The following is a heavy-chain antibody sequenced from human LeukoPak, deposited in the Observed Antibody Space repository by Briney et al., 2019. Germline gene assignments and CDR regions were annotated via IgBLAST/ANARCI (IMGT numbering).Heavy chain of an antibody. CDR3: ARAAFSYGSGSYSTYYYYMDV. CDR2: INPSGGST. V-gene: IGHV1-46*01. CDR1: GYTFTSYY. Sequence: ASVKVSCKASGYTFTSYYMHWVRQAPGQGLEWMGIINPSGGSTSYAQKFQGRVTMTRDMSTSTVYMELSSLRSEDTAVYYCARAAFSYGSGSYSTYYYYMDVWGKGTTVTISS. J-gene: IGHJ6*03. D-gene: IGHD3-10*01.